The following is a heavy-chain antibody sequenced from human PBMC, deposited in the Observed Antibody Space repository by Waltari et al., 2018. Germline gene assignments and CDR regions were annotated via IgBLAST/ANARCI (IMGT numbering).Heavy chain of an antibody. D-gene: IGHD6-13*01. V-gene: IGHV5-10-1*03. CDR3: ARLNAAAVHYYYYGMDV. Sequence: EVQLVQSGAEVKKPGESLRISCKGSGYSFTSSWISWVRQIPGQGLEWMGRIDPSDSYTNYSPSFQGHVTISADKSISTAYLQWSSLKASDTAMYYCARLNAAAVHYYYYGMDVWGQGTTVTVSS. J-gene: IGHJ6*02. CDR1: GYSFTSSW. CDR2: IDPSDSYT.